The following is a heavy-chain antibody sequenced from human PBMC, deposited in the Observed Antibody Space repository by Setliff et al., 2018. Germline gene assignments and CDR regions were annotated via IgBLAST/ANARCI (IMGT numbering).Heavy chain of an antibody. CDR3: ARNPDFLQYSFDL. CDR2: INYYGSIFDDGTTYST. V-gene: IGHV4-39*07. CDR1: GGSISSDY. Sequence: PSETLSLTCVVSGGSISSDYWGWIRQPPGKGLEWIGSINYYGSIFDDGTTYSTYYNPSLKSRATISIDTSKSQFSLKLSSMTAADTALYYCARNPDFLQYSFDLWGRGTLVTVSS. J-gene: IGHJ2*01. D-gene: IGHD5-12*01.